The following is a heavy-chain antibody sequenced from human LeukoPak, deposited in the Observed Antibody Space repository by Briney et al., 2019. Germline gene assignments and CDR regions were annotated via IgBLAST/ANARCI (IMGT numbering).Heavy chain of an antibody. CDR1: GGSISSRSYY. CDR2: IYYKGNT. V-gene: IGHV4-39*07. J-gene: IGHJ6*02. Sequence: SETLSLTCTVSGGSISSRSYYWGWIRQPPGKGLEWIGSIYYKGNTYLNPSLKSRVTISEDTSKNQFSLKLNSVTAADTAVYYCARVVVGGYFDWLLLYYGMDVWGQGTTVTVSS. CDR3: ARVVVGGYFDWLLLYYGMDV. D-gene: IGHD3-9*01.